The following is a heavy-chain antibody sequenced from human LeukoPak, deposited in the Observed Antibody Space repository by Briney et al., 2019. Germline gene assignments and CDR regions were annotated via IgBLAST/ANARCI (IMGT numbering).Heavy chain of an antibody. CDR3: AKYTSGTSYRGLDQ. CDR1: GFTFSSYS. V-gene: IGHV3-23*01. CDR2: IIGSAVNT. J-gene: IGHJ4*02. Sequence: GGSLRLSCAASGFTFSSYSINWVRQAPGKGLEWVSTIIGSAVNTYYADSVKGRFTISRDDSKNTVYLQMNSLRAEDTAVYSCAKYTSGTSYRGLDQWGQGTLVTVSS. D-gene: IGHD3-10*01.